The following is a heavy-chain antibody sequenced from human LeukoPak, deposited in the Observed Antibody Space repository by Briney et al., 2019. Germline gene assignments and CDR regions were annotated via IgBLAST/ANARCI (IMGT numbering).Heavy chain of an antibody. CDR2: IYHSGST. CDR1: GGSISSSNW. D-gene: IGHD6-13*01. V-gene: IGHV4-4*02. CDR3: ARLFMAAPVTELAP. Sequence: PSGTLSLTCAVSGGSISSSNWWSWVRQPPGKGLEWIGEIYHSGSTNYNPSLKSRVTISVDKSKNQFSLKLSSVTAADTAVYYCARLFMAAPVTELAPWGKETLSPSPQ. J-gene: IGHJ5*02.